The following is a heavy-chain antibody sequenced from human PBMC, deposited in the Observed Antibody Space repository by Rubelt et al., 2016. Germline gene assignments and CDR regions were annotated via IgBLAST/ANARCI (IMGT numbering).Heavy chain of an antibody. CDR3: TRDYDFWSHYSSYGMDG. J-gene: IGHJ6*02. CDR2: VYYSGST. D-gene: IGHD3-3*01. V-gene: IGHV4-39*02. CDR1: GGSISRSTYY. Sequence: QLQLQESGPGLVKPSETLSLTCTVSGGSISRSTYYWGWIRQPPGKGLEWIGSVYYSGSTYYHPSLKSRVTISVDTAKNQFSLKVNPVTAADTAVYYCTRDYDFWSHYSSYGMDGWGQGTTVTVSS.